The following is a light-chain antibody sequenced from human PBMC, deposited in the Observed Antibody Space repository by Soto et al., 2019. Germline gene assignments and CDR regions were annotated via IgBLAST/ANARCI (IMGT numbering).Light chain of an antibody. J-gene: IGKJ2*01. CDR1: QSVSSN. V-gene: IGKV3-15*01. Sequence: EIVMTQSPATLSVSPGERATLSCRASQSVSSNLAWYQQKPGQAPSLLIYGASTRATGIPARFSGSGSGTEFTLTISSLQSEYIALYYCQQYNNWHTYTFGQGTKLELK. CDR3: QQYNNWHTYT. CDR2: GAS.